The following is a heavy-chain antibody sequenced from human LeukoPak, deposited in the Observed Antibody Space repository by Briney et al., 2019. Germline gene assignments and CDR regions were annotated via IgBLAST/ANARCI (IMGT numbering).Heavy chain of an antibody. V-gene: IGHV3-21*01. CDR1: GFTFNNYN. Sequence: SGGSLRLSCAASGFTFNNYNMNWVRQAPGKGLEWVSSISSSSSYIYYAGSVKGRFTISRDNAKNSLYLQMNSLRVEDTAVYYCARDRDFDYWGQGTLVTVSS. CDR3: ARDRDFDY. CDR2: ISSSSSYI. D-gene: IGHD5-24*01. J-gene: IGHJ4*02.